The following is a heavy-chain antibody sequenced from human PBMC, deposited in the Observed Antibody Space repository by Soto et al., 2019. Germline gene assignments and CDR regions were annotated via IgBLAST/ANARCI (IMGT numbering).Heavy chain of an antibody. CDR1: GYTFTSYG. J-gene: IGHJ4*02. D-gene: IGHD2-2*01. CDR2: ISAYNGNT. V-gene: IGHV1-18*01. CDR3: ARAPILPAAIEVEFDY. Sequence: ASVKVSCKASGYTFTSYGISWVRQAPGQGLEWMGWISAYNGNTNYAQKLQGRVTMTTDTSTSTAYMELRSLRSDDTAVYYCARAPILPAAIEVEFDYWGQGTLVTVSS.